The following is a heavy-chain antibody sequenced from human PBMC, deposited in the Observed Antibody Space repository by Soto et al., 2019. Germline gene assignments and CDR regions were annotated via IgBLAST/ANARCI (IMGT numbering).Heavy chain of an antibody. D-gene: IGHD2-2*01. CDR3: ARAVGYCSSTSCYGRFDP. CDR1: GGTFSSYA. V-gene: IGHV1-69*13. Sequence: ASVKVSCKASGGTFSSYAISWVRQAPGQGLEWMGGIIPIFGTANYAQKFQGRVTITADESTSTAYMELSSLRSEDTAVYYCARAVGYCSSTSCYGRFDPWGQGTLVTVSS. J-gene: IGHJ5*02. CDR2: IIPIFGTA.